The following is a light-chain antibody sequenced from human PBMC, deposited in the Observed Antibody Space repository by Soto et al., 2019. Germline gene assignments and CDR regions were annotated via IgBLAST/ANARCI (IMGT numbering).Light chain of an antibody. CDR3: QQYNSYSRT. Sequence: DIQMTQSPSTLSASVGDRVTITCRASQSISSWLAWYHQKPGKAPKLLNYKASSLESGVPSRFSGSRSGTEFTLTISSLQPDDYSTYYCQQYNSYSRTFGQGTKVEIK. CDR1: QSISSW. CDR2: KAS. V-gene: IGKV1-5*03. J-gene: IGKJ1*01.